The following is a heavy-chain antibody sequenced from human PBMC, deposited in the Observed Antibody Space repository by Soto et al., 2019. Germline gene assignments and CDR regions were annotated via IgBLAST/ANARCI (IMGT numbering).Heavy chain of an antibody. CDR2: ISSSSNTI. Sequence: EVQLVESGGGLVQPGGSLRLSCAASGFTFSSYSMNWVRQAPGKGLEWVSYISSSSNTIYYVDSVMGRFTISRDNAKYSLYLQMNSLRAEDTAVYYCARDGGSPFDYWGQGTLVTVSS. D-gene: IGHD1-26*01. CDR3: ARDGGSPFDY. J-gene: IGHJ4*02. V-gene: IGHV3-48*01. CDR1: GFTFSSYS.